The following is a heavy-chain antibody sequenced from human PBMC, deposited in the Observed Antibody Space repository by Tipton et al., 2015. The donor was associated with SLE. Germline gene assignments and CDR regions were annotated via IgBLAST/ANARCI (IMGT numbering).Heavy chain of an antibody. D-gene: IGHD1-1*01. CDR2: ISSSSSYI. V-gene: IGHV3-21*01. CDR1: GFTFSNYG. CDR3: ARAGDGTTFYYYGMDV. J-gene: IGHJ6*02. Sequence: SLRLSCAVSGFTFSNYGMNWVRQAPGKGLEWVSSISSSSSYIYYADSVKGRFTISRDNAKNSLYLQMNSLRAEDTAVFYCARAGDGTTFYYYGMDVWGQGTTVTVSS.